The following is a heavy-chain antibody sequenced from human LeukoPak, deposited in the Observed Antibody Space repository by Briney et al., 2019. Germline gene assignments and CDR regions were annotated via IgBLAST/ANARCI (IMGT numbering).Heavy chain of an antibody. V-gene: IGHV4-39*01. CDR2: IYYSGST. CDR3: ARQKKSWFDP. Sequence: SETLSLTCTVPGGSISSSSYYWGWIRQPPGKGLEWIGSIYYSGSTYYNPSLKSRVTISVDASKNQFSLKLSSVTAADTAVYYCARQKKSWFDPWGQGTLVTVSS. CDR1: GGSISSSSYY. J-gene: IGHJ5*02.